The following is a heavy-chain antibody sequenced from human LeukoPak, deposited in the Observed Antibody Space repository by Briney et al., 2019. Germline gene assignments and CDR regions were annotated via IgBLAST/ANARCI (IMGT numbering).Heavy chain of an antibody. J-gene: IGHJ4*02. V-gene: IGHV3-21*01. CDR2: ISSSSSYI. CDR1: GFTFSSYS. Sequence: PGGSLRLSCAASGFTFSSYSMNWVRQAPGKGLEWVSSISSSSSYIYYADSVKGRFTISRDNAKNSLYLQMNSLRAEDTAVYYCARERPSIVVAVAATLDYWGQGTLVTVSS. D-gene: IGHD2-15*01. CDR3: ARERPSIVVAVAATLDY.